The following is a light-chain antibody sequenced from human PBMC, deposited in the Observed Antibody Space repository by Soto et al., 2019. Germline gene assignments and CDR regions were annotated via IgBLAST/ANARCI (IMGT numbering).Light chain of an antibody. Sequence: EIVLTQSPGTLSLSPGERATLSCRASQSVSSSYLAWYQQKPGQAPRLLIYGASSLESGVPSRFSGSGSGTEFTLTISSLQPDDFATYYCQQYNSYPYTFGQGTKLEIK. CDR3: QQYNSYPYT. V-gene: IGKV3-20*01. CDR1: QSVSSSY. J-gene: IGKJ2*01. CDR2: GAS.